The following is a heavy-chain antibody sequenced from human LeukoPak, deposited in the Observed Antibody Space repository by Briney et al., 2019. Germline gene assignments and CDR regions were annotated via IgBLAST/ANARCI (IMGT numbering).Heavy chain of an antibody. J-gene: IGHJ4*02. CDR2: LSHSGTT. CDR3: ARDLLLWFGEAFDY. Sequence: SDTLSLTCTVSGYSITTSYYWGWIRQSPLKGLEWIGSLSHSGTTYYNPSLKSRVTISVDTSKNQFSLKLSSVTAADTAVYYCARDLLLWFGEAFDYWGQGTLVTVSS. CDR1: GYSITTSYY. V-gene: IGHV4-38-2*02. D-gene: IGHD3-10*01.